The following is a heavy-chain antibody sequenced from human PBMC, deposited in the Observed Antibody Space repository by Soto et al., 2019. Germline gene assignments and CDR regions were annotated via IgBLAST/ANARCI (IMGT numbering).Heavy chain of an antibody. CDR3: AKDRELLWFGELSAGGFDY. D-gene: IGHD3-10*01. Sequence: EVQLLESGGGLVQPGGSLRLSCAASGFTFSSYAMSWVRQAPGKGLEWVSAISGSGGSTYYADSVKGRFTISRHNSKHTLYLQMNSLRAEDTAVYYCAKDRELLWFGELSAGGFDYWGQGTLVTVSS. CDR1: GFTFSSYA. CDR2: ISGSGGST. J-gene: IGHJ4*02. V-gene: IGHV3-23*01.